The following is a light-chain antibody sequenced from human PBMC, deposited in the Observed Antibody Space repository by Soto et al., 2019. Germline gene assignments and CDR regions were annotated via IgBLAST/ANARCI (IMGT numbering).Light chain of an antibody. CDR1: QSVSSY. V-gene: IGKV3-11*01. CDR3: QQRSNWPPYT. J-gene: IGKJ2*01. Sequence: EIVLTQSPATLSLSPGERATLSCRASQSVSSYLAWYQQKPGQAPRLLIYDASNMATGIPARFSGSGSGTDFTLTIISLEPEDFVVYYCQQRSNWPPYTFGQGTKLEIK. CDR2: DAS.